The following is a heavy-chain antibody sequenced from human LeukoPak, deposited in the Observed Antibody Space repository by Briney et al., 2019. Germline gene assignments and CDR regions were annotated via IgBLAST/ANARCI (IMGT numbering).Heavy chain of an antibody. CDR2: ISGSGSST. V-gene: IGHV3-23*01. CDR1: GFTFSTYA. D-gene: IGHD2-15*01. CDR3: AKSRSSSLDLFDY. J-gene: IGHJ4*02. Sequence: GGSLRLSRAVSGFTFSTYAMSWVRQAPGKGLEWVSAISGSGSSTYYADSVKGRFTISRDNTKNPLYLQMNSLRGEDPAVYYCAKSRSSSLDLFDYWGEGTLVTVSS.